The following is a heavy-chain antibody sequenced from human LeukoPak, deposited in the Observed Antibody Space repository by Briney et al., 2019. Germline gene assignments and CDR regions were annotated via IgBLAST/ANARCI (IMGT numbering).Heavy chain of an antibody. V-gene: IGHV1-69*05. J-gene: IGHJ4*02. CDR2: IIPIFGTA. Sequence: GASVKVSCKASGGTFSSYAISWVRQAPGQGLEWMGGIIPIFGTANYAQKFQGRVTMTRDTSISTAYMELSRLRSDDTAVYYCARASISAAGPGLIDYWGQGTQVTVSS. D-gene: IGHD6-13*01. CDR1: GGTFSSYA. CDR3: ARASISAAGPGLIDY.